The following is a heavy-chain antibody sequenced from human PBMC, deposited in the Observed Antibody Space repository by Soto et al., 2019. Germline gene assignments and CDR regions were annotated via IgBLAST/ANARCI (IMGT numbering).Heavy chain of an antibody. D-gene: IGHD1-26*01. CDR1: TFSSYS. V-gene: IGHV3-21*01. CDR3: TGDEGGSYDNWFNP. CDR2: VSSGSAYV. Sequence: EVQLVESGGGLVKPGESLRLSCTFTFSSYSVNWVRQAPGKGLEWVSSVSSGSAYVKYADSVKGRFTISRDNANNLLCLQMRSLKVDDSAVYYCTGDEGGSYDNWFNPWGQGTLVAVSS. J-gene: IGHJ5*02.